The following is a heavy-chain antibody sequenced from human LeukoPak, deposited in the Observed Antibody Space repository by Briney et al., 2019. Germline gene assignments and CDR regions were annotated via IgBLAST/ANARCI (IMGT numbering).Heavy chain of an antibody. CDR3: ARDNSVRDEAWWFNP. J-gene: IGHJ5*02. CDR1: GYTFTSNY. V-gene: IGHV1-46*01. D-gene: IGHD5-24*01. Sequence: ASVKVSCKAFGYTFTSNYMRWVRQAPGQGPEWMGVISPSGGSTNYAQKSQGRVTLTRDMSTSTDYLELSSLRSEDTAVYYCARDNSVRDEAWWFNPWGQGTLVTVSS. CDR2: ISPSGGST.